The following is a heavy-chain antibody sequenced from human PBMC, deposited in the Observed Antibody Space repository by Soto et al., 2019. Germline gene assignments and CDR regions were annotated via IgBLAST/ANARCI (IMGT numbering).Heavy chain of an antibody. CDR1: GYSFTSLD. D-gene: IGHD1-26*01. J-gene: IGHJ4*02. Sequence: QVQLVQSGAEVREPGASVKVSCKASGYSFTSLDINWVRQTAGQGLEWMGWMEPSTGRTGYAQKFQGRVTMTRDTSINTAYMELTTLTSDDTAFYYCAGGVSAGVDYWAQGTLVIVSS. CDR3: AGGVSAGVDY. V-gene: IGHV1-8*01. CDR2: MEPSTGRT.